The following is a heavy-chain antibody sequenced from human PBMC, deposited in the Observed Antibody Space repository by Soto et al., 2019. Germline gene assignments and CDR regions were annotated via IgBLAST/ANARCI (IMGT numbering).Heavy chain of an antibody. D-gene: IGHD2-21*02. CDR1: GFTFSSYG. CDR3: AKVRVTGFDY. CDR2: ISYDGSNK. V-gene: IGHV3-30*18. Sequence: QVQLVESGEGVVQPGRSLRLSCAASGFTFSSYGMHWVRQAPGKGLEWVAVISYDGSNKYYADSVKGRFTISRDNSKNTLYLQMNSLRAEDTAVYYCAKVRVTGFDYWGQGTLVTVSS. J-gene: IGHJ4*02.